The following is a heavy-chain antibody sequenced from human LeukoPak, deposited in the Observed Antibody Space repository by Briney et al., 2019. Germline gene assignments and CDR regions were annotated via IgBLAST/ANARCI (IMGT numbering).Heavy chain of an antibody. CDR3: ARDRRAYYYGSGSQAFDY. Sequence: ASVKVSCKASGYTFTSNYIHWVRQAPGQGLEWMGMIYPRDGSTSYAQKFQGRVTVTRDTSTSTAYMELSSLRSEDTAVYYCARDRRAYYYGSGSQAFDYWGQGTLVTVSS. J-gene: IGHJ4*02. V-gene: IGHV1-46*01. CDR1: GYTFTSNY. CDR2: IYPRDGST. D-gene: IGHD3-10*01.